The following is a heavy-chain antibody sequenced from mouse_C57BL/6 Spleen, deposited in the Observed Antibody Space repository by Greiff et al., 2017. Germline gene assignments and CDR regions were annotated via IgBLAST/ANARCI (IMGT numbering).Heavy chain of an antibody. Sequence: VQLQQSGAELVKPGASVKLSCKASGYTFTEYTIHWVKQRSGQGLEWIGWFYPGSGSMKYNEKFKDKATLTADKSSRTAYLELSRLTSVDSAVCFSARHERRTGYAMDYWGQGTSVTVSS. CDR2: FYPGSGSM. V-gene: IGHV1-62-2*01. CDR1: GYTFTEYT. J-gene: IGHJ4*01. CDR3: ARHERRTGYAMDY.